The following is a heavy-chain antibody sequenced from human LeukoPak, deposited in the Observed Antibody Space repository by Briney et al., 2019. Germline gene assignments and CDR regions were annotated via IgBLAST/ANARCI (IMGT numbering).Heavy chain of an antibody. CDR1: GFTFSSYG. D-gene: IGHD2-2*01. J-gene: IGHJ4*02. CDR3: ATANYCSSTNCYLGY. CDR2: ISGSGGRP. Sequence: GGTLRLSCPASGFTFSSYGMRWVRQAPGKGLEWVSVISGSGGRPYYADSVKGRVTISRDNFTNTLYLQMNSLRDQDTAVYNSATANYCSSTNCYLGYWGQGTLVTVSS. V-gene: IGHV3-23*01.